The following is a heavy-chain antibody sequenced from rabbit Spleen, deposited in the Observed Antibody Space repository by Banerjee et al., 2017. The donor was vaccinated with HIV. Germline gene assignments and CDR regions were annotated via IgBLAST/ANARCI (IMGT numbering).Heavy chain of an antibody. CDR2: IVTGSSGRT. J-gene: IGHJ4*01. Sequence: QEQLVESGGGLVQPEGSLTLTCTASGFSFSSTYWIYWVRQAPGKGPEWIASIVTGSSGRTYYASWAKGRFTITRSTSLNTVTLQLTSLTAADTATYFCAREGDSSYAYAWNLWGPGTLVTVS. V-gene: IGHV1S45*01. D-gene: IGHD6-1*01. CDR1: GFSFSSTYW. CDR3: AREGDSSYAYAWNL.